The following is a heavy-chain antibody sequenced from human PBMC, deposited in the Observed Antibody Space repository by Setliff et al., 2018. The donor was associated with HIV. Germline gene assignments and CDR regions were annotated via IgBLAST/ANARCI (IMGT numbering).Heavy chain of an antibody. Sequence: PGESPKISCAASGFSFRSYAVSWVRQAPGKGLEWVSVISGSGDITYYRESVKGRFTVSRDNSNNTVYLQMNSLRAEDTAMYYCAKTQTVITVYGPFDSWGQGTPVTVSS. V-gene: IGHV3-23*01. D-gene: IGHD4-4*01. CDR2: ISGSGDIT. CDR1: GFSFRSYA. J-gene: IGHJ4*02. CDR3: AKTQTVITVYGPFDS.